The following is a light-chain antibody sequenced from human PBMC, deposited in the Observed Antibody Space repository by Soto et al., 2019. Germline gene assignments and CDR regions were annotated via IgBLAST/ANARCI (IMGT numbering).Light chain of an antibody. V-gene: IGKV3-20*01. CDR2: GAS. Sequence: IVVTKSPCSLSLSPGERATLSCRASQKISSRYLAWYLQKPGQAPRFLIYGASSRATGIPDRFSGSGSGTDFTLTISRLEPEDFAVYYCQQYGGTPPITFGQGTRLEIK. CDR3: QQYGGTPPIT. J-gene: IGKJ5*01. CDR1: QKISSRY.